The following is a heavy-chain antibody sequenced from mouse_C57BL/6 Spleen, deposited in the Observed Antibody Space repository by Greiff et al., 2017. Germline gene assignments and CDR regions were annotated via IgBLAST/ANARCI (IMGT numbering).Heavy chain of an antibody. J-gene: IGHJ2*01. Sequence: VQLQQSGAELMKPGASVKLSCKATGYTFTGYWIEWVKQRPGHGLEWIGEILPGSGSTNYNEKFKGPDTFTADTSSNTAYMQHSSLTTEDSAIYDGAGNGYYGSGDYFDYWGQGTTLTVSS. V-gene: IGHV1-9*01. CDR1: GYTFTGYW. D-gene: IGHD1-1*01. CDR3: AGNGYYGSGDYFDY. CDR2: ILPGSGST.